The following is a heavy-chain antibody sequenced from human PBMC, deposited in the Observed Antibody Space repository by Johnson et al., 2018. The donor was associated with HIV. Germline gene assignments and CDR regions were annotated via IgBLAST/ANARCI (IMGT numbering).Heavy chain of an antibody. CDR1: GFTFSSYP. D-gene: IGHD1-26*01. CDR3: ARGHSGSYYYDAFDI. Sequence: QVQLVESGGGVVQPGRSLRLSCAASGFTFSSYPMHWVRQAPGKGLEWVAIISYDGGSKYYADSVKGRFTISRENAKNSLHLQMGSLRAEDMAVYYCARGHSGSYYYDAFDIWGQGTIVTVSS. J-gene: IGHJ3*02. V-gene: IGHV3-30*14. CDR2: ISYDGGSK.